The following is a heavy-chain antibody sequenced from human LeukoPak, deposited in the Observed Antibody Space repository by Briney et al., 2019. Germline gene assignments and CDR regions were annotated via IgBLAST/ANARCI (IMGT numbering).Heavy chain of an antibody. V-gene: IGHV3-30*02. CDR1: GFTFSTFG. CDR2: IRYDGSNK. D-gene: IGHD3-22*01. CDR3: ARCVDSGSIIRGVFDI. Sequence: GGSLRLSCAASGFAASGFTFSTFGMHWVRQAPGKGLEWVAFIRYDGSNKYYADSVKGRFTISRDDSKNTLYLQMNSLRAEDTAVYYCARCVDSGSIIRGVFDIWGQGTMVTVSS. J-gene: IGHJ3*02.